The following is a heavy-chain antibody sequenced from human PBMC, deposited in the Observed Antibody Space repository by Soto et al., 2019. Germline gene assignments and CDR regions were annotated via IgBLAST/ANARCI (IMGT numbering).Heavy chain of an antibody. D-gene: IGHD4-17*01. CDR2: ISSSSSYI. V-gene: IGHV3-21*01. J-gene: IGHJ4*02. Sequence: EVQLVESGGGLVKPGGSLSLSCAASGFTFSSYNMNWVRQAPGKGLEWVSSISSSSSYIYYADSVKGRFTISRDNAKNSLYLQMNSLTAEDTAVYYCARDRSTTTVTPYYFDYWGQGTLVTVSS. CDR1: GFTFSSYN. CDR3: ARDRSTTTVTPYYFDY.